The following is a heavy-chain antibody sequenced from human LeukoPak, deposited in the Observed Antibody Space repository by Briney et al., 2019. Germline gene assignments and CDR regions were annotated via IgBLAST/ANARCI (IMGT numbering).Heavy chain of an antibody. V-gene: IGHV4-31*03. CDR2: IYYSGST. J-gene: IGHJ5*02. CDR3: ARRGHGYCSSTSCYMASHNWFDP. CDR1: GGSISSGGYY. Sequence: PSQTLSLTCTVSGGSISSGGYYWSWIRQHPGKGLEWIGYIYYSGSTYYNPSLKSRVTISVDTSKNQFSLKLSSVTAADTAMYYCARRGHGYCSSTSCYMASHNWFDPWGQGTLVTVCS. D-gene: IGHD2-2*02.